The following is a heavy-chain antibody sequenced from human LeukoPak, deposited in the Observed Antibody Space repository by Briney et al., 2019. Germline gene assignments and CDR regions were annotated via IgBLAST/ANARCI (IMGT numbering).Heavy chain of an antibody. Sequence: PGGSLRLSCAASGFTFSSYGMHWVRQAPGKGLEWVAFIRYDGSNKYYADSVKGRFTISRDNSKNTLYLQMNSLRAEDTAVYYCAKLSGRWFGELFHFDYWGQGTLVTVSS. J-gene: IGHJ4*02. CDR3: AKLSGRWFGELFHFDY. CDR2: IRYDGSNK. V-gene: IGHV3-30*02. CDR1: GFTFSSYG. D-gene: IGHD3-10*01.